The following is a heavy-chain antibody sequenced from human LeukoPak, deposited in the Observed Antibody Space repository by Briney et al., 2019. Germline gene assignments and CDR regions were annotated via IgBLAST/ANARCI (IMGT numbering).Heavy chain of an antibody. CDR3: ARDRYCSSTSCLEFDY. V-gene: IGHV3-48*01. Sequence: GGSLRLSCAASGFTFSSYSMNWVRQAPGKGLERVSYISSSSSTIYYADSVKGRFTISRDNAKNSLYLQMNSLRAVDTAVYYCARDRYCSSTSCLEFDYWGQGTLVTVSS. CDR2: ISSSSSTI. D-gene: IGHD2-2*01. J-gene: IGHJ4*02. CDR1: GFTFSSYS.